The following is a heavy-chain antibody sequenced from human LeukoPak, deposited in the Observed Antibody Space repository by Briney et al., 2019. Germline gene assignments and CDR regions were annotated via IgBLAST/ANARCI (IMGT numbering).Heavy chain of an antibody. D-gene: IGHD3-10*01. Sequence: GSSVKVSCKASGGTFSSYAISWVRQAPGQGLEWMGGIIPIFGTANCAQKFQGRVTITADKSTSTAYMELSSLRSEDTAVYYCAGRRNYYGSGSHFDYWGQGTLVTVSS. CDR3: AGRRNYYGSGSHFDY. J-gene: IGHJ4*02. CDR1: GGTFSSYA. V-gene: IGHV1-69*06. CDR2: IIPIFGTA.